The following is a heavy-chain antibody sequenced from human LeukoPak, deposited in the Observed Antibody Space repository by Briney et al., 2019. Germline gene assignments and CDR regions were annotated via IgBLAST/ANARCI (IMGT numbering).Heavy chain of an antibody. CDR3: ARDYDYGDYPGY. CDR1: GFIFDDYG. Sequence: GGSLRLSCAASGFIFDDYGMSWFRQAPGKGLEWVSGINWNGGRTGYADSVKGRFTISRDNAKNSLYLQMNSLRAEDTALYYCARDYDYGDYPGYWGQGTLVTVSS. CDR2: INWNGGRT. D-gene: IGHD4-17*01. V-gene: IGHV3-20*04. J-gene: IGHJ4*02.